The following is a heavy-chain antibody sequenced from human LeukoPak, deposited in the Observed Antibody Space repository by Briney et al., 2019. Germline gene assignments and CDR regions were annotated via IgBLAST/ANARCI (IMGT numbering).Heavy chain of an antibody. V-gene: IGHV3-23*01. CDR2: ISGSGGST. CDR3: AKDRVSPGFNWFDP. CDR1: GFTFSSYA. Sequence: GGSLRLSCAASGFTFSSYAMSWVRQAPGKGLEWVSAISGSGGSTYYADSVKGRFTISRDNSKSTVYLQMNSLRTEDTAVYYCAKDRVSPGFNWFDPWGQGTLVTVSS. D-gene: IGHD2/OR15-2a*01. J-gene: IGHJ5*02.